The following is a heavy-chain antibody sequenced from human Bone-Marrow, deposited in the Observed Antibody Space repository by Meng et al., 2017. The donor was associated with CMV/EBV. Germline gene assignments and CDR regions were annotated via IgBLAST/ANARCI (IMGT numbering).Heavy chain of an antibody. J-gene: IGHJ6*01. CDR2: IIPILGIA. Sequence: SVKVSCKASGGTFSSYAISWVRQAPGQGLEWMGGIIPILGIANYAQKFQGRVTITADKSTSTAYMELSSLRSEDTAVYYCARDPDIVGATHYYYGMDVWGQGTTVTFSS. CDR3: ARDPDIVGATHYYYGMDV. CDR1: GGTFSSYA. D-gene: IGHD1-26*01. V-gene: IGHV1-69*10.